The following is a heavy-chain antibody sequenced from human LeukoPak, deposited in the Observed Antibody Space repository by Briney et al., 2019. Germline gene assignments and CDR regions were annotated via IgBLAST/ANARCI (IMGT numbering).Heavy chain of an antibody. CDR1: GFTFSSYG. Sequence: PGGSLRLSCAASGFTFSSYGMHWVRQAPGKGLEWVAFIRYDGSNKYYADSVKGRFTISRDNSKNTLYLQMNSLRAEDTAVYYCARDLAAAGIFDYWGQGTLVTVSS. CDR3: ARDLAAAGIFDY. J-gene: IGHJ4*02. V-gene: IGHV3-30*02. CDR2: IRYDGSNK. D-gene: IGHD6-13*01.